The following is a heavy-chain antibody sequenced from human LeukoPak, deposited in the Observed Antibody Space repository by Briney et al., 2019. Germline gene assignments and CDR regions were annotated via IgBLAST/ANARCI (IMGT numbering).Heavy chain of an antibody. CDR2: IYYSGST. D-gene: IGHD3-10*01. CDR1: GGSISSSSYY. J-gene: IGHJ4*02. CDR3: ARHSNERYYGSGSYAHLRPFDY. V-gene: IGHV4-39*01. Sequence: SETLSLTCTVSGGSISSSSYYWGWIRQPPGTGLEWIGSIYYSGSTYYNPSLKSRVTISVDTSKNQFSLKLSSVTAADTAVYYCARHSNERYYGSGSYAHLRPFDYCGQGTLVTVSS.